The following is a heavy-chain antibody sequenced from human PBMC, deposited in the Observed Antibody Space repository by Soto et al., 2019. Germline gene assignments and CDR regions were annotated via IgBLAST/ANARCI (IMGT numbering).Heavy chain of an antibody. J-gene: IGHJ4*02. CDR3: AREAAAGTVGVVDY. Sequence: GASVKVSCKASGGTFSSYAISWVRQAPGQGLEWMGGIIPIFGTANYAQKFQGRVTITADESTSTAYMELSSLRSEDTAVYYRAREAAAGTVGVVDYWGQGTLVTVSS. V-gene: IGHV1-69*13. CDR2: IIPIFGTA. CDR1: GGTFSSYA. D-gene: IGHD6-13*01.